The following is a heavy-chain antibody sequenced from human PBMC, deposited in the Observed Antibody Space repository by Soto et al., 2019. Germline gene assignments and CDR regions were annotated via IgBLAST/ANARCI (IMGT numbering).Heavy chain of an antibody. J-gene: IGHJ5*02. Sequence: GGSLRLSCAASGFTFSSFGMHWVRQAPGKGLEWVAVISYDGINKYYADSVKGRFTISRDNFKNTMYLQMNSLRDEDTAVYYCAKDPDDYGSGSYPFSWGQGTMVTVSS. CDR2: ISYDGINK. D-gene: IGHD3-10*01. CDR1: GFTFSSFG. V-gene: IGHV3-30*18. CDR3: AKDPDDYGSGSYPFS.